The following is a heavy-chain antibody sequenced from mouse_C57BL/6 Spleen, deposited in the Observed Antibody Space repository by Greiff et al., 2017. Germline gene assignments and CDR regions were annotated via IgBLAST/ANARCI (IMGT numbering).Heavy chain of an antibody. CDR2: ISSGSSTI. V-gene: IGHV5-17*01. CDR3: ARGMGDYFDY. Sequence: EVQLVESGGGLVKPGGSLKLSCAASGFTFSDYGMHWVRQAPGKGLEWVAYISSGSSTIYYADTVKGRFTISRDNAKNPLFLQMTSLRAEDTAMYYCARGMGDYFDYWGQGTTLTVSS. D-gene: IGHD2-3*01. CDR1: GFTFSDYG. J-gene: IGHJ2*01.